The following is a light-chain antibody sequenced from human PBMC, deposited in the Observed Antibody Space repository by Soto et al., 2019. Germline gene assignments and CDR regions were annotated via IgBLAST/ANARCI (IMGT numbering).Light chain of an antibody. Sequence: QSVLTQPPSVSAAPGQKVTISCSGSSANIGSNYVSWYQHLPGKAPKLVIYDSDRRPSEIPDRFSGSKSGTSATLDITGLQTGDEADYYCGAWDDSLSVVLFGGGTKLTVL. CDR2: DSD. V-gene: IGLV1-51*01. CDR3: GAWDDSLSVVL. CDR1: SANIGSNY. J-gene: IGLJ2*01.